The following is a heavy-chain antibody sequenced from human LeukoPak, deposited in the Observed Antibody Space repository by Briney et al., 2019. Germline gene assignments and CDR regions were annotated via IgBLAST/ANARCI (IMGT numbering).Heavy chain of an antibody. CDR2: INPNSGGT. Sequence: GASVTVSCKATAYSFTSYYMHWVRQAPGQGLEWMGWINPNSGGTNYAQKFQGRVTMTRDTSNSTAYMELSRLRSDDTGVYYCARAVYIYGPGAFWGQGTLVSVSS. D-gene: IGHD5-18*01. V-gene: IGHV1-2*02. CDR1: AYSFTSYY. CDR3: ARAVYIYGPGAF. J-gene: IGHJ4*02.